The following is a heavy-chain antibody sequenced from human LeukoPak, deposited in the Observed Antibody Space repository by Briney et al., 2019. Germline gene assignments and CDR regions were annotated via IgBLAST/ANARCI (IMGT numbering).Heavy chain of an antibody. CDR3: ARDPYSSSWSPRGRDAFDI. J-gene: IGHJ3*02. CDR1: GGSISSYY. Sequence: PSETLSLTCTVSGGSISSYYWSWIRQPAGKGLEWIGRIYTSGSTNYNPSLKSRVTTSVDTSKNQFSLKLSSVTAADTAVYYCARDPYSSSWSPRGRDAFDIWGQGTMVTVSS. CDR2: IYTSGST. V-gene: IGHV4-4*07. D-gene: IGHD6-13*01.